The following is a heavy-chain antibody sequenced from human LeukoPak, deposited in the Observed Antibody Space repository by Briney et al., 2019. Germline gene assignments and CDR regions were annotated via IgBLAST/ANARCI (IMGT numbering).Heavy chain of an antibody. CDR3: ARDRQVGAGGTFDY. V-gene: IGHV3-30*02. D-gene: IGHD1-26*01. CDR1: GFTFSNYG. J-gene: IGHJ4*02. Sequence: GGSLRLSCAASGFTFSNYGMYWVRQAPGKGLEWVAFIRYDGNNKYYADSVKGRFTISRDNSKNTLYLQMNSLRAEDTAVYYCARDRQVGAGGTFDYWGQGTLVTVSS. CDR2: IRYDGNNK.